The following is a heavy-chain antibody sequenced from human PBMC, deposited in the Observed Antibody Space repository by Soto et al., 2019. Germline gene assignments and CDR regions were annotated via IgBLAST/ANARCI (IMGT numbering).Heavy chain of an antibody. Sequence: KVSCKASGGTFSSYAISWVRQAPGQGLEWMGGIIPIFGTANYAQKFQGRVTITADESTSTAYRERSSLRSEDTAVYYCARGKMREMATILRDKWFDPWGQGNLVTVSS. CDR3: ARGKMREMATILRDKWFDP. V-gene: IGHV1-69*01. D-gene: IGHD5-12*01. CDR2: IIPIFGTA. CDR1: GGTFSSYA. J-gene: IGHJ5*02.